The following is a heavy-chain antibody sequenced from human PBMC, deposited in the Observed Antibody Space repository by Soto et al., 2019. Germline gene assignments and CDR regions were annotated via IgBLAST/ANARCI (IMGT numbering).Heavy chain of an antibody. D-gene: IGHD1-7*01. J-gene: IGHJ6*02. Sequence: GESLKISCKGSGYSFTSYWISWVRQMPGKGLEWMGRIDPSDSYTNYSPSFQGHVTISADKSISTAYLQWSSLKASDTAMYYCARINSNYYHYYYGMDVWGQGATVTVSS. CDR2: IDPSDSYT. CDR3: ARINSNYYHYYYGMDV. V-gene: IGHV5-10-1*01. CDR1: GYSFTSYW.